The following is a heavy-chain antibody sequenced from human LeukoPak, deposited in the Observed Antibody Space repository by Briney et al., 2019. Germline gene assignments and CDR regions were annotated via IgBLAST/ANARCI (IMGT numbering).Heavy chain of an antibody. J-gene: IGHJ4*02. CDR1: GGSISSYY. V-gene: IGHV4-59*08. CDR2: IYYNGRA. Sequence: PSETLSLTCTVSGGSISSYYWAWIRQPPGKGLEWIGYIYYNGRATYNPSLKSRVTISVDTSKNQFSLKLSSVTAADTAVYYCARWYSSGWAFDYWGQGTLVTVSS. D-gene: IGHD6-19*01. CDR3: ARWYSSGWAFDY.